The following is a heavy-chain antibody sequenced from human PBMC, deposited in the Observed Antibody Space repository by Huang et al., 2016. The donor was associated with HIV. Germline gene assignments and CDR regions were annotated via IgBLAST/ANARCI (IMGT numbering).Heavy chain of an antibody. Sequence: QVQLEQSGPAVRKPGSSVKVSCQASGGSFSDQIISWVRQAPGQRFEWMGGSIPLFRAPAYAQEFKGRVTMTADESTATIYMELNSLTSEDTAVYYCAMSLRYQYDSRSYWWRYFDYWGQGTLVTVSS. CDR2: SIPLFRAP. V-gene: IGHV1-69*01. CDR1: GGSFSDQI. CDR3: AMSLRYQYDSRSYWWRYFDY. D-gene: IGHD2-8*02. J-gene: IGHJ4*02.